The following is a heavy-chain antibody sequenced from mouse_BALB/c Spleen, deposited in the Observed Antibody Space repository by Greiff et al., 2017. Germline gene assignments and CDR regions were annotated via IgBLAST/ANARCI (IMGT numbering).Heavy chain of an antibody. Sequence: EVKLMESGGGLVKPGGSLKLSCAASGFTFSDYYMYWVRQTPEKRLEWVATISDGGSYTYYPDSVKGRFTISRDNAKNNLYLQMSSLKSEDTAMYYCARGIYYGYDGAWFAYWGQGTLVTVSA. J-gene: IGHJ3*01. D-gene: IGHD2-2*01. CDR2: ISDGGSYT. CDR3: ARGIYYGYDGAWFAY. CDR1: GFTFSDYY. V-gene: IGHV5-4*02.